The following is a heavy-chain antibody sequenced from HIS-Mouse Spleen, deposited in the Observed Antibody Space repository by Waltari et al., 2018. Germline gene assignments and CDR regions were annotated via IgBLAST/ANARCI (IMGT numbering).Heavy chain of an antibody. Sequence: QVQLVQSGAEVKKPGASVKVSCKASGYTFTGYYMHWVRQAPGQGLEWMGWINPNSGGTNYAQKFQGRVTMTRDTSIRTAYMELSRLRSDDTAVYYCARSPSIVGANDWFDPWGQGTLVTVSS. V-gene: IGHV1-2*02. J-gene: IGHJ5*02. CDR3: ARSPSIVGANDWFDP. D-gene: IGHD1-26*01. CDR2: INPNSGGT. CDR1: GYTFTGYY.